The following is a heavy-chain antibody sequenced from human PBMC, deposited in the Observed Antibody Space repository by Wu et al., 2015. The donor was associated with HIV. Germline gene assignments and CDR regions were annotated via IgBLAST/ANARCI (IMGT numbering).Heavy chain of an antibody. J-gene: IGHJ2*01. CDR2: MNPNSGNT. Sequence: VQLVQSGAEVKKPGASVKVSCKASGYTFTSYDINWVRQATGQGLEWMGWMNPNSGNTGYAQKFQGRVTITRNTSISTAYMELSSLRSEDTAVYYCARDLWSGYYTSGNYWYFDLWGRGTLVTVSS. V-gene: IGHV1-8*03. D-gene: IGHD3-3*01. CDR3: ARDLWSGYYTSGNYWYFDL. CDR1: GYTFTSYD.